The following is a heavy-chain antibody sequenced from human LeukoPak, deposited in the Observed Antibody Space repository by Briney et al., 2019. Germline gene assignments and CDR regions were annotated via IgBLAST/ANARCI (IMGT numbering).Heavy chain of an antibody. CDR2: ISGSGGST. CDR3: TTDSTTSVAGIFDS. D-gene: IGHD6-19*01. CDR1: GFTFSGYV. V-gene: IGHV3-23*01. J-gene: IGHJ4*02. Sequence: GGSLRLSCAASGFTFSGYVMNWVRQAPGKGLEWVSPISGSGGSTYYADSVKGRFAISRDSSKNTLYLQMSSLRAEDTAVYYCTTDSTTSVAGIFDSWGQGTLVTVSS.